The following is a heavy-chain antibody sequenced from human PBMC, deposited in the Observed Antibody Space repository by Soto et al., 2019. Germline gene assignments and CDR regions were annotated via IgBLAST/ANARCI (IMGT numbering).Heavy chain of an antibody. J-gene: IGHJ4*02. D-gene: IGHD3-10*01. CDR1: GGSISSYY. CDR2: IYYSGST. Sequence: SETLSLTCTVSGGSISSYYWSWIRQPPGKGLEWIGYIYYSGSTNYNPSLKNRVTISVDTSKNQFSLKLSSVTAADTAVYYCARSYGSGRDVDYWGQGTLVTVSS. V-gene: IGHV4-59*08. CDR3: ARSYGSGRDVDY.